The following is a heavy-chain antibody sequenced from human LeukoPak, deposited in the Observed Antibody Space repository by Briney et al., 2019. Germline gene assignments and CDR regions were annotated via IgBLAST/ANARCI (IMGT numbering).Heavy chain of an antibody. D-gene: IGHD3-16*01. J-gene: IGHJ3*02. V-gene: IGHV3-33*06. CDR2: IWYDGSNK. CDR3: AKGAFWGYTYAFDI. Sequence: PGGSLRLSCAASGFTFSSYGMHWVRQAPGKGLEWVAVIWYDGSNKYYADSVKGRFTISRDNSKNTLYLQMNSLRAEDTAVYYCAKGAFWGYTYAFDIWGQGTMVTVSS. CDR1: GFTFSSYG.